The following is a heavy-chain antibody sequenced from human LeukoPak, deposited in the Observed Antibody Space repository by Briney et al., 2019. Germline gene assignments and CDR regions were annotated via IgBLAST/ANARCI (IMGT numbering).Heavy chain of an antibody. Sequence: GGSLRLSCAVSAFSFSNYWMHWVRQAPGKGLVWVARTNLHGTTVDYADSVKGRFTFSRDNATNTLFLQMNSLRAEDTAVYYCASAYTYVRLGDHWGQGTLVTVSS. CDR2: TNLHGTTV. J-gene: IGHJ4*02. CDR1: AFSFSNYW. CDR3: ASAYTYVRLGDH. V-gene: IGHV3-74*01. D-gene: IGHD3-16*01.